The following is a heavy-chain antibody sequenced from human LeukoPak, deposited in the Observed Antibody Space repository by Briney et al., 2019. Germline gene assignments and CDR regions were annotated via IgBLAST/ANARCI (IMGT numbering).Heavy chain of an antibody. J-gene: IGHJ6*03. CDR3: ALEDIVVVPAADAYYYYYYMDV. V-gene: IGHV4-30-4*08. Sequence: SQTLSLTCTVSGGSISSGDYYWSWIRQPPGKGLEWIGYIYYSGSTYYNPSLKSRVTISVDTSKNQFSLKLSSVTAADTAVYYCALEDIVVVPAADAYYYYYYMDVWGKGTTVTVSS. CDR1: GGSISSGDYY. CDR2: IYYSGST. D-gene: IGHD2-2*01.